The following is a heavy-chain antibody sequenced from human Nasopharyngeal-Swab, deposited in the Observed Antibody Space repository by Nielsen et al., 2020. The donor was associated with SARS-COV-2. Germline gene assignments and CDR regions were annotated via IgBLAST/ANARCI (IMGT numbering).Heavy chain of an antibody. Sequence: WIRQPPGKGLEWVANIKQDGSEKYYVDSVKDRFTISRDNAKNSLFLEMHSLRAEDTAVYYCARDGWYDILTGYLALYYYYYGMDVWGQGTTVTVSS. V-gene: IGHV3-7*01. J-gene: IGHJ6*02. CDR2: IKQDGSEK. CDR3: ARDGWYDILTGYLALYYYYYGMDV. D-gene: IGHD3-9*01.